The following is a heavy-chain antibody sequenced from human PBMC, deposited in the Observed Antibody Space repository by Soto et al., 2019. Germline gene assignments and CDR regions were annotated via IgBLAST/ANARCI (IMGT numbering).Heavy chain of an antibody. CDR3: ASGSTVTTGDF. D-gene: IGHD4-17*01. CDR1: GGSISTNSYY. V-gene: IGHV4-39*01. J-gene: IGHJ4*02. CDR2: AHSTGST. Sequence: PSETLSLTCTVSGGSISTNSYYGGWIRQPPGKGLEWIGCAHSTGSTYYNPSLKSRVTIYVDTSKNQFSLKLTSVTAADTAVYYCASGSTVTTGDFCGQGTLLTVSS.